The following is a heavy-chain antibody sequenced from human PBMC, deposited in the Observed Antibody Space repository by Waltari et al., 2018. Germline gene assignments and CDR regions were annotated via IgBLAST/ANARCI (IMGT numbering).Heavy chain of an antibody. V-gene: IGHV1-69*13. CDR1: ACTFSSYT. CDR2: IIPIFGTA. Sequence: QVQLVQSGPVLNKPGSSVKVSCKTSACTFSSYTITWVRQPPGQELEWMGGIIPIFGTANYEQKFQGRVTITADESTSTAYRELSSLRAEDKAVYYCARDRPYYYVEYWGQGTLVTVSS. CDR3: ARDRPYYYVEY. J-gene: IGHJ4*02.